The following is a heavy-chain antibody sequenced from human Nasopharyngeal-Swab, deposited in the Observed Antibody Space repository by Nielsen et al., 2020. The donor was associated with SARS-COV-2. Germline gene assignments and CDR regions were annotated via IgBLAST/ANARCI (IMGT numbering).Heavy chain of an antibody. Sequence: WIRQPPGKALEWLALIYWDDDKRYSPSLKSRLTITKDTSKNQVVLTMTNMDPVDTATYYCARKGGGGSCYDYWGQGTLVTVSS. V-gene: IGHV2-5*02. J-gene: IGHJ4*02. CDR2: IYWDDDK. CDR3: ARKGGGGSCYDY. D-gene: IGHD2-15*01.